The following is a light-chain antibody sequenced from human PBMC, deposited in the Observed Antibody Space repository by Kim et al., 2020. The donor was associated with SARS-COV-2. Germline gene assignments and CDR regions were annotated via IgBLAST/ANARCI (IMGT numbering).Light chain of an antibody. CDR3: QAWDSGTAGV. J-gene: IGLJ2*01. CDR2: QDA. V-gene: IGLV3-1*01. CDR1: KLDDRY. Sequence: SYELTQQPSVSVSPGQTASITCSGDKLDDRYVGWYQQKPGQSPFLIIYQDAKRPSGIPERFSGASSGNTATLTISGTQSIDEADYYCQAWDSGTAGVFGGGTQLTVL.